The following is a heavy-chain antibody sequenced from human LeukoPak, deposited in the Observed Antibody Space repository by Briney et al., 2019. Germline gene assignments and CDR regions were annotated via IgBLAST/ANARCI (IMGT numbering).Heavy chain of an antibody. D-gene: IGHD3-10*01. V-gene: IGHV3-23*01. CDR3: ARWFGEPPNFDF. J-gene: IGHJ4*02. CDR2: IGGSDGVT. CDR1: GYTFSHYA. Sequence: GGPLRLPCAASGYTFSHYAKVWPRRAPGKALEWVSSIGGSDGVTYYPDSVKGRFATSRDNSRNRFFLQMNSLRAEDTAIYYCARWFGEPPNFDFWGQGTLVTVSS.